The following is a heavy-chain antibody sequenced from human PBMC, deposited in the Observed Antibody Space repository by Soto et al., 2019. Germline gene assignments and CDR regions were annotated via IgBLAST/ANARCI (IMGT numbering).Heavy chain of an antibody. J-gene: IGHJ4*02. CDR1: GFTFSSYG. Sequence: PGGSLRLSCAASGFTFSSYGMHWVRQAPGKGLEWVAVIWYDGSNKYYADSVKGRFTISRDNSKNTLYLQMNSLRAEDTAVYYCARGPWFGEFGGYYFDYWGRGTLVTVSS. D-gene: IGHD3-10*01. CDR2: IWYDGSNK. V-gene: IGHV3-33*01. CDR3: ARGPWFGEFGGYYFDY.